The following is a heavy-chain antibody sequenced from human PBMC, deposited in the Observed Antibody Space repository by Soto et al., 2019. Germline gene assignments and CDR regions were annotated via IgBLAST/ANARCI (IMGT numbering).Heavy chain of an antibody. Sequence: EVQLVESGGGLVKPGGSLRLSCAASGFTFSSYSMNWVRQAPGKGLEWVSSISSSSSYIYYADSVKGRFNISRDNAKNSLFRQINGLRAEDTAVYYCARGRGAAGTDSVQYYGMDVWGQGTTVTVSS. CDR1: GFTFSSYS. V-gene: IGHV3-21*01. J-gene: IGHJ6*02. D-gene: IGHD6-13*01. CDR3: ARGRGAAGTDSVQYYGMDV. CDR2: ISSSSSYI.